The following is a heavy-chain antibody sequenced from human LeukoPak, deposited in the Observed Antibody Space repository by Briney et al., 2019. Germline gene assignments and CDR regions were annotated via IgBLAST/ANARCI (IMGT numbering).Heavy chain of an antibody. V-gene: IGHV3-30*02. CDR1: GFTFSSYG. J-gene: IGHJ4*02. Sequence: GGSLRLSRAASGFTFSSYGMHWVRQAPGKGLEWVAFIRYDGSNKYYADSVKGRFTISRDNSKNTLYLQMNSLRAEDTAVYYCAKEAYYDFWSGYSHFDYWGQGTLVTVSS. CDR3: AKEAYYDFWSGYSHFDY. D-gene: IGHD3-3*01. CDR2: IRYDGSNK.